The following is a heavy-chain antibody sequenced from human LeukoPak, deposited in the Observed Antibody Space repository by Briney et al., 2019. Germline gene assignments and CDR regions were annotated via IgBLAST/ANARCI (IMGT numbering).Heavy chain of an antibody. V-gene: IGHV3-21*01. D-gene: IGHD3-3*01. J-gene: IGHJ4*02. CDR2: IDSSSSNI. CDR1: GFTVSVYS. Sequence: GGPLRLSCAASGFTVSVYSMNWVRQAPGKGLEWVSCIDSSSSNINYADSVKGRFTISRDNAKNSLYLQMNSLRAEDTAVYYCARVPGGLEWADFDYWGQGTLVTVSS. CDR3: ARVPGGLEWADFDY.